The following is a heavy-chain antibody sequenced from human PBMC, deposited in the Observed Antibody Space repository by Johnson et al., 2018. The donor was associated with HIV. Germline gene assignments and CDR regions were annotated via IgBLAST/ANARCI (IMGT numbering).Heavy chain of an antibody. D-gene: IGHD2-2*01. CDR1: GFTFSSYA. V-gene: IGHV3-30-3*01. Sequence: QVQLVESGGGVVQPGRSLRLSCAASGFTFSSYAMHWVRQAPGKGLEWVAVISYDGSNKYYADSVKGRFTISRDNSKNTLYLQMNSLRAEDTDLYYCARDGGVGYCSSTSCYDAFDIWGQGTMVTVSS. CDR2: ISYDGSNK. J-gene: IGHJ3*02. CDR3: ARDGGVGYCSSTSCYDAFDI.